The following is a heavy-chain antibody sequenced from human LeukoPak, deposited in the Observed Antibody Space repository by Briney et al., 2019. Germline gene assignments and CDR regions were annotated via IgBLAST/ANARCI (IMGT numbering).Heavy chain of an antibody. CDR3: ARVSSKTMFRAIITKKNYHYYYMDV. V-gene: IGHV3-21*01. Sequence: PGGSLRLSCAASGFTFSRHSMSWVRQAPGKGLEWVSSISSSGSYTYYADSVKGRLTIPRVNAKNSLYLQMNSLRAADTAVYYCARVSSKTMFRAIITKKNYHYYYMDVWGKGTTVTLSS. CDR2: ISSSGSYT. J-gene: IGHJ6*03. D-gene: IGHD3-10*01. CDR1: GFTFSRHS.